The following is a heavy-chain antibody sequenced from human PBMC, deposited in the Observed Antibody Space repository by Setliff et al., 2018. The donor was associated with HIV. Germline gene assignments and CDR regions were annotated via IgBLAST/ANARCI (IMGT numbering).Heavy chain of an antibody. V-gene: IGHV1-69*05. Sequence: SVKVSCKASGGTFSRYGISWVRQAPGQGLEWMGGIIPIFGTTNYTQGRVTMTTDISTSTAYMELRSLRSADSAVYYCARVPVSNYYYMDVWGKGTTVTVSS. CDR3: ARVPVSNYYYMDV. CDR2: IIPIFGTT. J-gene: IGHJ6*03. CDR1: GGTFSRYG.